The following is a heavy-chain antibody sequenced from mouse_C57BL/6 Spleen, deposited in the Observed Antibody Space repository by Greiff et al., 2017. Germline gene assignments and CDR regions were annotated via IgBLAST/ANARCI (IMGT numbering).Heavy chain of an antibody. CDR3: ARRVDSYYFDY. CDR2: IDPSDSET. CDR1: GYTFTSYW. Sequence: QVHVKQPGAELVRPGSSVKLSCKASGYTFTSYWMHWVKQRPIQGLEWIGNIDPSDSETHYNQKFKDKATLTVDKSSSTAYMQLSSLTSEDSAVYYCARRVDSYYFDYWGQGTTLTVSS. V-gene: IGHV1-52*01. J-gene: IGHJ2*01.